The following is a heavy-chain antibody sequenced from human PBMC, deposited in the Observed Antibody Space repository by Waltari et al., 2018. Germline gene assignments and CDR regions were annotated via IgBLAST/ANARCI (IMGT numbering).Heavy chain of an antibody. Sequence: EVQLVESGGGLVQPGGSLRLSCAASGFTFSSYWLSWVRQAPGKGLEWVANIKQDGSEKYYVDSVKGRFTISRDNAKNSLYLQMNSLRAEDTAVYYCAREYYYDSSGPILDVWGKGTTVTVSS. CDR3: AREYYYDSSGPILDV. CDR1: GFTFSSYW. V-gene: IGHV3-7*01. J-gene: IGHJ6*04. D-gene: IGHD3-22*01. CDR2: IKQDGSEK.